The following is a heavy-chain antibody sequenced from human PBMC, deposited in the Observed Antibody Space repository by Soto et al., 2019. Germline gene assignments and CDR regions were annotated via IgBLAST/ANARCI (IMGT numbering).Heavy chain of an antibody. J-gene: IGHJ3*02. CDR3: ARDITMMLRQTPI. CDR2: IIPIFGTA. V-gene: IGHV1-69*13. CDR1: GGTFSSYA. Sequence: GASVKVSCKASGGTFSSYAISWVRQAPGQGLEWMGGIIPIFGTANYAQKFQGRVTITADESTSTAYMELSSLRSEDTAVYYCARDITMMLRQTPIWGQGTMVTVSS. D-gene: IGHD3-22*01.